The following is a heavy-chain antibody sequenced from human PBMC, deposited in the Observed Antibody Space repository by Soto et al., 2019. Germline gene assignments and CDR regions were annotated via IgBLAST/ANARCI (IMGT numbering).Heavy chain of an antibody. V-gene: IGHV4-34*01. Sequence: SETLSLTCAVYGGSFSGYYWSWIRQPPGKGLEWIGEINHSGSTNYNPSLKSRVTISVDTSKNQFSLKLSSVTAADTAVYYCARTHYDILTGERKYYFDYWGQGTLVTVSS. CDR1: GGSFSGYY. J-gene: IGHJ4*02. D-gene: IGHD3-9*01. CDR2: INHSGST. CDR3: ARTHYDILTGERKYYFDY.